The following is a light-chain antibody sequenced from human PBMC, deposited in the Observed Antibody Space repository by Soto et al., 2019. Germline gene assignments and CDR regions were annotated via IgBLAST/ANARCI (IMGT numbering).Light chain of an antibody. CDR1: SGNIVSNY. J-gene: IGLJ2*01. V-gene: IGLV6-57*01. Sequence: NFMLTQPHSVSESPGKTVTISCTRSSGNIVSNYVQWYQQRPGSSPTTVIYEDDDRPSGVPDRFSGSIDTSSNSASLTISGLKTEDEADYYCPSYDADILIFGGGTKLTVL. CDR3: PSYDADILI. CDR2: EDD.